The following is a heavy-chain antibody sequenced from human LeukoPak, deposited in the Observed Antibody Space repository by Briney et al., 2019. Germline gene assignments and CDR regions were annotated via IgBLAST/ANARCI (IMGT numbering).Heavy chain of an antibody. CDR3: AKGGDFWSAYKVDY. V-gene: IGHV3-23*01. CDR2: ISGSASST. Sequence: PGGSLRLSCAASGFTFSDYWMSWVRQAPGKGLEWVSAISGSASSTYHADSVKGRFTISRDNSKNTLYLQMNSLRADDTAVYYCAKGGDFWSAYKVDYWGQGTLVTVSS. CDR1: GFTFSDYW. D-gene: IGHD3-3*01. J-gene: IGHJ4*02.